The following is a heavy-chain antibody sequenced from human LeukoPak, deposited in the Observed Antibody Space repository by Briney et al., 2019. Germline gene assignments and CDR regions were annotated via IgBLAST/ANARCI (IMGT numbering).Heavy chain of an antibody. V-gene: IGHV3-21*01. Sequence: GGSLTLSRTPCGFTFRCCDMNGFRQAPEKALEYVSSISYRSSHMCNADSVKGRFSLSSDTAENSLYLQMNSLRAEDTAVYYCGRAFPPIRTAAAGDYWGQGTLVTVSS. CDR2: ISYRSSHM. J-gene: IGHJ4*02. D-gene: IGHD6-13*01. CDR1: GFTFRCCD. CDR3: GRAFPPIRTAAAGDY.